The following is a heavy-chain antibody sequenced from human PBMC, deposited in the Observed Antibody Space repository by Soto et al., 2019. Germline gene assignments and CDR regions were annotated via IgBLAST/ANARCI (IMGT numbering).Heavy chain of an antibody. D-gene: IGHD6-19*01. CDR1: GFTFSRSG. J-gene: IGHJ4*02. Sequence: EVQLLESGGGLVEPGGSLTLSCGASGFTFSRSGMNWVRQAPGRGPEWVSGTGGSGGGDYYADPVKGRFTIFRDDSQDTLYLQMNRLRVADAAVYFCAKTGYSSGSRCTYVEYWGQGTLVTVSS. V-gene: IGHV3-23*01. CDR2: TGGSGGGD. CDR3: AKTGYSSGSRCTYVEY.